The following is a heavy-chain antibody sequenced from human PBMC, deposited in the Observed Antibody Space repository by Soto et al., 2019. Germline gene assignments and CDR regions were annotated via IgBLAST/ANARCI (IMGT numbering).Heavy chain of an antibody. CDR2: VYPGDSDT. J-gene: IGHJ4*02. D-gene: IGHD1-26*01. V-gene: IGHV5-51*01. Sequence: GESLKISCKGSGYTFTSYWIGWVRQMPGKGLEWMGIVYPGDSDTRYSPSFKGQVTISADKSISTAYLQWSSVKASDTAMYFCARTFGGYLSAFDYWGQGTQVTVSS. CDR1: GYTFTSYW. CDR3: ARTFGGYLSAFDY.